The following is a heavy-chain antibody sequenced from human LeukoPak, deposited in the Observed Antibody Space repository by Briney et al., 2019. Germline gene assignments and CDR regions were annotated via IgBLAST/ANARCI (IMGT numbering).Heavy chain of an antibody. J-gene: IGHJ4*02. Sequence: PSETLSLTCAVYGGSFSGYYWSWIRQPPGKGLEWIGEINHSVSTNNNTSLKSRATISVETSKKQFSLNWSSVTAADTAVYYCASGLRYFDLYYWGQGTLVTVSS. CDR2: INHSVST. CDR3: ASGLRYFDLYY. V-gene: IGHV4-34*04. CDR1: GGSFSGYY. D-gene: IGHD3-9*01.